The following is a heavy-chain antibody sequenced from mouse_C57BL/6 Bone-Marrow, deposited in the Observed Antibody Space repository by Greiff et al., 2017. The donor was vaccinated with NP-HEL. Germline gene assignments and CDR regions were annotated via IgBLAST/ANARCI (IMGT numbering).Heavy chain of an antibody. D-gene: IGHD1-1*01. CDR1: GYTFTSYW. J-gene: IGHJ3*01. V-gene: IGHV1-52*01. CDR3: ARDDYGSSYEGIAY. CDR2: IDPSDSET. Sequence: VKLQQPGAELVRPGSSVKLSCKASGYTFTSYWMHWVKQRPIQGLEWIGNIDPSDSETHYNQKFKDKATLTVDKSSSTAYMQLSSLTSEDSAVYYCARDDYGSSYEGIAYWGQGTLVTVSA.